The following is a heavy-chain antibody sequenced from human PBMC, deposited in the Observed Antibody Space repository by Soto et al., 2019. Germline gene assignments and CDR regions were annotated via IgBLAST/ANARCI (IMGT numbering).Heavy chain of an antibody. V-gene: IGHV3-33*01. Sequence: QVQLVESGGGVVQPGRSLRLSCVASGFTFNAYGMHWVRQAPGKGLEWVAAIWYDGSTENYADFVKGRFTISRDNSNNTLYLQMNSLRAEDTAVYYCARDRAHGAGNYNNPSEYWGQGVLVTVSS. J-gene: IGHJ4*02. CDR1: GFTFNAYG. D-gene: IGHD3-10*01. CDR3: ARDRAHGAGNYNNPSEY. CDR2: IWYDGSTE.